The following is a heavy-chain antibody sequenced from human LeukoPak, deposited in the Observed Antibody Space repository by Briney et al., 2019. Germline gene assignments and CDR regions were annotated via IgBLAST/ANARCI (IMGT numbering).Heavy chain of an antibody. D-gene: IGHD4-11*01. Sequence: PSQTLSLTCTVSGGSISSGDYYWSWIRQPPGKGLEWIGYIYYSGSTYYNPSLKSRVTISVDTSKNQFSLKLSSVTAADTAVYYCARVPHDYSDYLGVILWFDPWGQGTLVTVSS. CDR1: GGSISSGDYY. J-gene: IGHJ5*02. CDR2: IYYSGST. V-gene: IGHV4-30-4*01. CDR3: ARVPHDYSDYLGVILWFDP.